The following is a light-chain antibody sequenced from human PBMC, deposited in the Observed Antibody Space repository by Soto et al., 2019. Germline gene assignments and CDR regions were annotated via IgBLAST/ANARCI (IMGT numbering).Light chain of an antibody. J-gene: IGKJ1*01. V-gene: IGKV2-28*01. CDR3: AQALQTRT. Sequence: DLVMTQSPLSLPVTPGEPASISCRSSQSLLHSNGYNYLDWYLQKPGQSPQLLIYLGSNRASGVPDRFRGCGSGTDFTLTTTRVEAEDVGVYYYAQALQTRTFGQGTKVAIK. CDR1: QSLLHSNGYNY. CDR2: LGS.